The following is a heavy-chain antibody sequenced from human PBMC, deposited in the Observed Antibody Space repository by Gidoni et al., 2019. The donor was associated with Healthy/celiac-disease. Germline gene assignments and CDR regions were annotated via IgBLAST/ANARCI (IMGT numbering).Heavy chain of an antibody. Sequence: QLQLQESGPGLVKPSETLSLTCTVSGGSISSRSYYWGWIRQPPGKGLEWIGSIYYSGSTYYNPSLKSRVTISVDTSKNQFSLKLSSVTAADTAVYYCAIELPGDDYGDRVDYWGQGTLVTVSS. D-gene: IGHD4-17*01. CDR1: GGSISSRSYY. CDR3: AIELPGDDYGDRVDY. CDR2: IYYSGST. V-gene: IGHV4-39*01. J-gene: IGHJ4*02.